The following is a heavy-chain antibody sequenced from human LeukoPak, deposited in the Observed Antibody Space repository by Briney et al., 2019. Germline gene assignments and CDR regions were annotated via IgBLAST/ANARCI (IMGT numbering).Heavy chain of an antibody. CDR2: INHSRST. CDR3: AREYYYDSSGYYNRRNAFDI. V-gene: IGHV4-34*01. D-gene: IGHD3-22*01. Sequence: PSETLSLTCAVYGGSLSGHYWSWIRQPPGKGLEWIGEINHSRSTNYNPPLKSRVTISVDTSKNQFSLKLSSVTAADTAVYYCAREYYYDSSGYYNRRNAFDIWGQGTMVTVSS. CDR1: GGSLSGHY. J-gene: IGHJ3*02.